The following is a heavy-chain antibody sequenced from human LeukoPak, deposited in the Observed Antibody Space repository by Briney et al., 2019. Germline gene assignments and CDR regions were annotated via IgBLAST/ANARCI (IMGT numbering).Heavy chain of an antibody. CDR3: ARSQEGYFDSWSGYPYYYYMDV. Sequence: SQTLSLTCRASGGSISSASYYWSWIRQPAGKGLEWIGRTFTTGSTKYNPSLKSRVTMSLDTSKNQFSLRLSSVTAADTAVYYCARSQEGYFDSWSGYPYYYYMDVWGKGTTVTVSS. D-gene: IGHD3-3*01. J-gene: IGHJ6*03. CDR2: TFTTGST. V-gene: IGHV4-61*02. CDR1: GGSISSASYY.